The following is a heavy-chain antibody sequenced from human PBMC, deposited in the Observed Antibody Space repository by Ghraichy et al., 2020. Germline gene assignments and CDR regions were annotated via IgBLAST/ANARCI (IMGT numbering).Heavy chain of an antibody. Sequence: GGSLRLSCRASGFTFSDYSMNWVRQAPGKGLEWVSIISAGDDDTHYGDSVKGRFTISRDNSKNTVYLQMSSLRAEDTAAYYCARGETSSTRQLDYWGQGTLVTVSS. V-gene: IGHV3-23*01. CDR2: ISAGDDDT. J-gene: IGHJ4*02. D-gene: IGHD6-6*01. CDR3: ARGETSSTRQLDY. CDR1: GFTFSDYS.